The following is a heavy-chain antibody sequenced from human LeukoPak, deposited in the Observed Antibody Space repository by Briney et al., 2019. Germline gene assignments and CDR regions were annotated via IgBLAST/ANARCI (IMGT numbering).Heavy chain of an antibody. CDR2: ISSSSSSYI. J-gene: IGHJ4*02. CDR3: ARDSIDYGGNPAY. Sequence: NPGGSLRLSCAASGFTFSSYSMNWVRQAPGKGLEWVSSISSSSSSYIYYADSVKGRFTISRDNAKNSLYLQMNSLRAEDTAVYYCARDSIDYGGNPAYWGQGTLVTVSS. V-gene: IGHV3-21*01. D-gene: IGHD4-23*01. CDR1: GFTFSSYS.